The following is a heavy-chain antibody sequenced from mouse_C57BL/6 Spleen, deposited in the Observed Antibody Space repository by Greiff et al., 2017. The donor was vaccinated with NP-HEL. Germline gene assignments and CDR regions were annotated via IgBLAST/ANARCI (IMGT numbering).Heavy chain of an antibody. Sequence: VQLQQSGPVLVKPGASVKMSCKASGYTFTDYYMNWVKQSHGKSLEWIGVINPYNGGTSYNQQFKGKATLTVDKSSSTAYMELNSLTSEDSAVYYCARGDGYFDYWGQGTTLTVSS. CDR1: GYTFTDYY. J-gene: IGHJ2*01. D-gene: IGHD2-3*01. CDR3: ARGDGYFDY. CDR2: INPYNGGT. V-gene: IGHV1-19*01.